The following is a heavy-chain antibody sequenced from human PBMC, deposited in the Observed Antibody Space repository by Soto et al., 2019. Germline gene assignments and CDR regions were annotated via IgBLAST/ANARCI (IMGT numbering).Heavy chain of an antibody. Sequence: QVQLVESGGGVVQPGRSLRLSCAASGFTFSIFGMHWVRQAPGKGLEWAAIIWYDGSNAYYADSVRGRFTISRVNSKNTVYLQMNSLRAEDTAVYYCARDKGSSTVVSGISQEGYFDSWGQGTLVTVSS. CDR1: GFTFSIFG. CDR2: IWYDGSNA. CDR3: ARDKGSSTVVSGISQEGYFDS. V-gene: IGHV3-33*01. J-gene: IGHJ4*02. D-gene: IGHD6-19*01.